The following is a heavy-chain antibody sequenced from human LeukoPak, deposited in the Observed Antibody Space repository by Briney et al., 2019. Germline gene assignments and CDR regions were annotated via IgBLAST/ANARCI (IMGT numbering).Heavy chain of an antibody. CDR2: IFSGGST. D-gene: IGHD1-26*01. CDR3: ATYSGNNYVGYGMDV. V-gene: IGHV3-53*01. CDR1: GFIVSSNY. J-gene: IGHJ6*02. Sequence: GGSLRLSCAASGFIVSSNYMIWVRQAPGKGLEWVSVIFSGGSTYYADSVKGRFTISRDNSKTTLYLQMNSLRAEDTAVYYCATYSGNNYVGYGMDVWGQGTTVTVSS.